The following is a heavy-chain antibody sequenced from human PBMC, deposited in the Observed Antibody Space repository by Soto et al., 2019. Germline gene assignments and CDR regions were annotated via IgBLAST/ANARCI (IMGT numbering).Heavy chain of an antibody. CDR1: GFTFSNAW. V-gene: IGHV3-15*07. Sequence: PGGSLRLSCAASGFTFSNAWMNWVRQAPGKGLEWVGRIKSKTDGGTTDYAAPVKGRFTISRDDSKNTLYLQMNSLKTEDTAVYYCTTDRVTVRGVMTGGMDVWGQGTTVTVSS. J-gene: IGHJ6*02. CDR3: TTDRVTVRGVMTGGMDV. CDR2: IKSKTDGGTT. D-gene: IGHD3-10*01.